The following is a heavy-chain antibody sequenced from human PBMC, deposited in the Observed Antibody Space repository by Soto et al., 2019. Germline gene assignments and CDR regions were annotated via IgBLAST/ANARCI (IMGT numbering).Heavy chain of an antibody. Sequence: PSETLSLTCTVSGGSISSGDYYWSWIRQPPGKGLEWIGYISYSGSTYYNPSLMSRLTISVDTSKNQFSLKLSSVTAADTAVYYCARGRATIRHIGVYYYYGMDVWGQGTTVTVSS. J-gene: IGHJ6*02. CDR1: GGSISSGDYY. CDR3: ARGRATIRHIGVYYYYGMDV. V-gene: IGHV4-30-4*01. D-gene: IGHD1-26*01. CDR2: ISYSGST.